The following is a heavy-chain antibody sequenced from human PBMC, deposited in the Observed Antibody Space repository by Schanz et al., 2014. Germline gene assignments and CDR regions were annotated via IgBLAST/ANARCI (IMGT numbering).Heavy chain of an antibody. J-gene: IGHJ4*02. CDR3: ARGVRVRGIIIDY. Sequence: VQLLESGGGLVQPGGSLRLSCAASGFTFSSYAMSWVRQAPGKGLEWVSHIVGSGDSTYYADSVKGRFTISRDNAKNSVYLQMNSLRAEDTAEYYCARGVRVRGIIIDYWGPGTLVTVSS. CDR1: GFTFSSYA. V-gene: IGHV3-23*01. CDR2: IVGSGDST. D-gene: IGHD3-10*01.